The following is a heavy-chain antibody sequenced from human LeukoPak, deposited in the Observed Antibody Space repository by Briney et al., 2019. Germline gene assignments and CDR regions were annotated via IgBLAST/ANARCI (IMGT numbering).Heavy chain of an antibody. CDR3: ARLYSSSSGLRASDY. J-gene: IGHJ4*02. V-gene: IGHV3-48*03. CDR1: GFTFSSYE. CDR2: ISSSGSTI. Sequence: QPGGSLRLSCAASGFTFSSYEMNWVRQAPGKGLEWVSYISSSGSTIFYADSVKGRFTISRDNAKNSLYLQMSSLRAEDTAVYYCARLYSSSSGLRASDYWGQGTLVTVSS. D-gene: IGHD6-6*01.